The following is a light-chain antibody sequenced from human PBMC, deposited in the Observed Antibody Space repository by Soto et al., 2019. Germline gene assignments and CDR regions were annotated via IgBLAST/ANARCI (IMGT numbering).Light chain of an antibody. J-gene: IGKJ1*01. CDR3: QQYGSSLLT. Sequence: EIVLTQSPGTLSLSPGERATLSCRASQSVSSSYLAWYQQKPGQAPRLLISGASSRATGIPYRFSGSGSGKDFTLTISRMEPEDFAVYYCQQYGSSLLTFGQGTKVEIK. CDR1: QSVSSSY. CDR2: GAS. V-gene: IGKV3-20*01.